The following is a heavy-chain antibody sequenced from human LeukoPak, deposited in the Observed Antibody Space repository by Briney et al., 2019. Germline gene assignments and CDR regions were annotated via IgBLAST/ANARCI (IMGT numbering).Heavy chain of an antibody. CDR1: GFTFSSYA. D-gene: IGHD4-17*01. CDR3: AKGPVYGDYIDY. V-gene: IGHV3-23*01. J-gene: IGHJ4*02. CDR2: ISGSGGST. Sequence: PGGSLRLSCAASGFTFSSYAMSWVPQAPGKGLEWVSVISGSGGSTYYADSVKGRFTISRDNSKNTLYLQMNSLRAEDTAVYYCAKGPVYGDYIDYWGQGTLVTVSS.